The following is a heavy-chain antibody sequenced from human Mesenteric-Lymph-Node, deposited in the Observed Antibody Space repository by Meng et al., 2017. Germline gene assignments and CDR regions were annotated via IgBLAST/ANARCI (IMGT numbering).Heavy chain of an antibody. J-gene: IGHJ4*02. Sequence: ASVKVSCKASGYTFTGYFIHWVRQAPGQGLEGMGSINPDSGGTDYAQKFQGRVTLTRDTSTSTAYMELSGLRSDDTAVYYCARDMKGSSMVRQAFDFWGPGALVTVSS. D-gene: IGHD4/OR15-4a*01. CDR2: INPDSGGT. CDR3: ARDMKGSSMVRQAFDF. V-gene: IGHV1-2*02. CDR1: GYTFTGYF.